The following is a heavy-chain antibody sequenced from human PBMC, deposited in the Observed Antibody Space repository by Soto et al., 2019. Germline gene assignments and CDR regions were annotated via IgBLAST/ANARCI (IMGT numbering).Heavy chain of an antibody. Sequence: EVQLVESGGGLVQPGGSLRLSCAASGFTFSNDWMTWVRQAPGKGLEWVANIKKAGSKKSYLDSVWGRFTVSRDNAKNLLYLALNSLRAEDTDLDDCARDVSPGNSNSYFDAFDIWGQGTMVTVSS. CDR2: IKKAGSKK. V-gene: IGHV3-7*05. CDR3: ARDVSPGNSNSYFDAFDI. J-gene: IGHJ3*02. CDR1: GFTFSNDW. D-gene: IGHD3-10*01.